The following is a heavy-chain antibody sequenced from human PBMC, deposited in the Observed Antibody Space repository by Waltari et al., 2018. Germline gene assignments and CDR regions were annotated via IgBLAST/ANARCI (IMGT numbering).Heavy chain of an antibody. Sequence: ELQLVASGGGLVQPGGSLSLSCDATGFTVIHNYMSWVRQAPGKGLEWVSIIYSRGATYYAESVKGRVTISRDNSNTLYLQMRSLRTEDTAVYYCARHCGGDCLHWYFDLWGRGTLATVSS. CDR1: GFTVIHNY. D-gene: IGHD2-21*01. CDR2: IYSRGAT. V-gene: IGHV3-66*02. CDR3: ARHCGGDCLHWYFDL. J-gene: IGHJ2*01.